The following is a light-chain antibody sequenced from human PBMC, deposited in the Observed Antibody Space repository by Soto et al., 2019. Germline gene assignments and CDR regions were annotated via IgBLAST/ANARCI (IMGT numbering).Light chain of an antibody. Sequence: EIVMTQSPATLSVSPGERATLSCRASQSVSSNLAWYQQKPGQAPRLLIYGASTRATGIPARFSGSGSGTEFTLTISSLQSEDFADYYWQQYNNWPQTFGQGTKVEIK. CDR2: GAS. CDR1: QSVSSN. J-gene: IGKJ1*01. CDR3: QQYNNWPQT. V-gene: IGKV3-15*01.